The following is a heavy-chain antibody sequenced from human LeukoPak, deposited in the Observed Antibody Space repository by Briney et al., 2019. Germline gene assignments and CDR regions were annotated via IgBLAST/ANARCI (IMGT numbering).Heavy chain of an antibody. CDR3: ARVVWDYYDSGGYYDTPSNDY. CDR2: ISYDGSNK. J-gene: IGHJ4*02. Sequence: GGSLRLSCAASGFTFSSYAMHWVRQAPGKGLEWVAVISYDGSNKYYADSVKGRFTTSRDNSKNTLYLQMNSLRAEDTAVYYCARVVWDYYDSGGYYDTPSNDYWGQGTLVTVSS. CDR1: GFTFSSYA. V-gene: IGHV3-30-3*01. D-gene: IGHD3-22*01.